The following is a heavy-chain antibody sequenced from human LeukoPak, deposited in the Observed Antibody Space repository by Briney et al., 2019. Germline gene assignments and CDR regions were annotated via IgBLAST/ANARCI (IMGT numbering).Heavy chain of an antibody. Sequence: PGGSLRLSCAASGFTFDDYGMSWVRQAPGKGLEWVSGINWNGGSTGYADSVKGRFTISRDNSKNTLYLQMNSLRTEDTGLYYCAKDYTYCSGNNCYSWYFDYWGQGTLVTVSS. CDR3: AKDYTYCSGNNCYSWYFDY. J-gene: IGHJ4*02. V-gene: IGHV3-20*04. CDR1: GFTFDDYG. CDR2: INWNGGST. D-gene: IGHD2-15*01.